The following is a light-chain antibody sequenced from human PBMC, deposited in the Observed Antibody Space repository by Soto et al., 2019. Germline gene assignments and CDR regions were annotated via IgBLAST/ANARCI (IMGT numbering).Light chain of an antibody. CDR3: HQYKSYPIT. V-gene: IGKV1-16*01. J-gene: IGKJ5*01. CDR2: GAI. CDR1: QDISNY. Sequence: DIPMTQSPSSLSASVGDRVTISCRASQDISNYLVWFQQKPGKAPKSLIYGAISLQGGVPSRFSGSGSGTAFTLTISSLQPEDFATYYCHQYKSYPITFGQGTRVEMK.